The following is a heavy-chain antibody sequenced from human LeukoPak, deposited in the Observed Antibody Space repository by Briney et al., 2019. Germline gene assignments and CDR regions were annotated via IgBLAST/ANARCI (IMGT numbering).Heavy chain of an antibody. D-gene: IGHD3-10*01. CDR3: SRGAYYYDYFGY. V-gene: IGHV3-9*01. Sequence: GGSLRLSCAASGFTFDDYAMHWVRQAPGKGLEWVSGISWNSGSIGYADSVKGRFTISRDNAKNSLYLQMNSLRAEDTALYYCSRGAYYYDYFGYWGQGTLVTVSS. CDR1: GFTFDDYA. J-gene: IGHJ4*02. CDR2: ISWNSGSI.